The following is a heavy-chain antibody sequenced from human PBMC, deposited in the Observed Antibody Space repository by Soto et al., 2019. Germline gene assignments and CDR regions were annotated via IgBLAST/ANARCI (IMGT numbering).Heavy chain of an antibody. V-gene: IGHV3-7*05. Sequence: EVQLVESGGGLVQPGGSLRLSCEASGFTFSHYWMDWVRQAPGRGLEWVANINPDGSETYFVDSVEGRFTISRDNAKNSLQLQMNSLTVEDTALYYCVTALWDRRVYWGQGNRVTVSS. D-gene: IGHD1-26*01. CDR2: INPDGSET. CDR1: GFTFSHYW. J-gene: IGHJ4*02. CDR3: VTALWDRRVY.